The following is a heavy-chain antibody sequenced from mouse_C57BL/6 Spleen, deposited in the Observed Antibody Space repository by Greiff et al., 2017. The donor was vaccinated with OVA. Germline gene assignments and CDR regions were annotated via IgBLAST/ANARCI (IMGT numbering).Heavy chain of an antibody. CDR3: ATLNYDYDGRGLDY. Sequence: EVQVVESGGGLVKPGGSLKLSCAASGFTFSDYGMHWVRQAPEQGLEWVAYISSGSGTIYYADTVKGRFTISRDKAKNTLFLQMTSLRSEDTALYYCATLNYDYDGRGLDYWGQGTTLTVSS. J-gene: IGHJ2*01. D-gene: IGHD2-4*01. V-gene: IGHV5-17*01. CDR1: GFTFSDYG. CDR2: ISSGSGTI.